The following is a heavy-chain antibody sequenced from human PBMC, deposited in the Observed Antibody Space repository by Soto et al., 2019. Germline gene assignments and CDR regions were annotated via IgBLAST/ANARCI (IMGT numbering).Heavy chain of an antibody. CDR2: IIPMFGTP. CDR3: ARADGRYYSMLFDY. D-gene: IGHD3-10*01. Sequence: QVQLEQSGPEVKNPGSSVKVSCKAFGGTINSNAISWLRQAPGQGPEWMGGIIPMFGTPNYAQKFQGRVKITADESTSTVYMDLSSLRSEDTAVYYCARADGRYYSMLFDYWGQGTLVTVSS. CDR1: GGTINSNA. J-gene: IGHJ4*02. V-gene: IGHV1-69*01.